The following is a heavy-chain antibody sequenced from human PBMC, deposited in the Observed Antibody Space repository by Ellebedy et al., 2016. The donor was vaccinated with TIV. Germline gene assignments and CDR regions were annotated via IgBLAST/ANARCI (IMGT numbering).Heavy chain of an antibody. J-gene: IGHJ3*02. Sequence: GGSLRLSCVASGFTVTYTYMSWVRQAPGKGLEWVSVIQTGGDTYYADSVKGRFTISRDSSKNTLYLQMDGLRAEDTAVYYCARRISGTYGDDALDIWGQGTMVTVSS. V-gene: IGHV3-53*01. CDR2: IQTGGDT. D-gene: IGHD1-20*01. CDR1: GFTVTYTY. CDR3: ARRISGTYGDDALDI.